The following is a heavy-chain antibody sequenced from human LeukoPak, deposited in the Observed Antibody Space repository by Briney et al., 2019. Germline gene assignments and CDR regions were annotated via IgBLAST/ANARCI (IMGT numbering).Heavy chain of an antibody. CDR2: VYYTGSP. Sequence: SETLSLTCSVSGDSIRSSYWSWIRQPPGKGLEWIGYVYYTGSPYYNPSLKSRATTSIDMSKNQFSLKLTSMTAADTAVYYCAGYGSGSYYKAFDFWGQGILVTVSS. J-gene: IGHJ4*02. V-gene: IGHV4-59*01. D-gene: IGHD3-10*01. CDR3: AGYGSGSYYKAFDF. CDR1: GDSIRSSY.